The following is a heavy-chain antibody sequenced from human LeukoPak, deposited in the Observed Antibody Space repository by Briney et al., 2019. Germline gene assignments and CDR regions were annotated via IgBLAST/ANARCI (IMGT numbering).Heavy chain of an antibody. CDR3: ASGGTNYFDY. CDR1: GCSISSGGYS. V-gene: IGHV4-30-2*01. CDR2: IYHSGST. Sequence: SETLSLTCAVSGCSISSGGYSWRWTRQPPGKGLEWIGHIYHSGSTYYNPSLKSRVTISVDRSKNQFSLKLSSVTAADTAVYYCASGGTNYFDYWGQGTLVTVSS. D-gene: IGHD4-23*01. J-gene: IGHJ4*02.